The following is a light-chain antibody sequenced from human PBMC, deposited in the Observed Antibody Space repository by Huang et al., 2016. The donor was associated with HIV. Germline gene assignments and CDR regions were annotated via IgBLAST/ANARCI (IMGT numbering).Light chain of an antibody. Sequence: EIVMTQSPATLSVSPGDRATLSCRASQSVSSNLAWYQQKPGQAPRLLIYGASTRATGIPARFSGSGSGTEFSLTINSLQSEDFAVYYCQHYANWPWFTFGQGTKL. CDR2: GAS. CDR1: QSVSSN. V-gene: IGKV3-15*01. CDR3: QHYANWPWFT. J-gene: IGKJ2*01.